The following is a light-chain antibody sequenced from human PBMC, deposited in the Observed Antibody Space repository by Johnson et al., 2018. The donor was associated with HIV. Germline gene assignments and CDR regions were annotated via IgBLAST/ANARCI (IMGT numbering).Light chain of an antibody. Sequence: QPVLTQPPSVSAAPGQKVTISCSGSSSNIGNNYVSWYQQLPGTAPKLLIYDNNKRPSGIPGRFSGSKSGTSATLDITGLQTGDEADYYCWTWDNSLNVYVFGTRTHVPVL. V-gene: IGLV1-51*01. CDR3: WTWDNSLNVYV. CDR2: DNN. J-gene: IGLJ1*01. CDR1: SSNIGNNY.